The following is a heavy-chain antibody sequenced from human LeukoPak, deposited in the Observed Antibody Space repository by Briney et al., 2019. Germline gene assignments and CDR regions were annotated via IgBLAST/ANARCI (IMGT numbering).Heavy chain of an antibody. CDR3: AKDGGYDDYYYYGMDV. V-gene: IGHV3-30*18. J-gene: IGHJ6*02. CDR1: GFTFSSYG. Sequence: GGSLRLSCAASGFTFSSYGMHWVRQAPGKGLEWVAVISYDGSNKYYADPVKGRFTISRDNSKNTLYLQMNSLRAEDTAVYYCAKDGGYDDYYYYGMDVWGQGTTVTVSS. D-gene: IGHD5-12*01. CDR2: ISYDGSNK.